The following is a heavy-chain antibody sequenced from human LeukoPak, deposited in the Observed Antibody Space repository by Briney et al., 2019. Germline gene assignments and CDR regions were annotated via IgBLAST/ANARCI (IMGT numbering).Heavy chain of an antibody. CDR3: ASEAAAGYFDY. CDR2: INPNSGGT. CDR1: GCTFTGYY. D-gene: IGHD6-13*01. Sequence: ASVKVSCKASGCTFTGYYMHWVRQAPGQGLEWIGWINPNSGGTNYAQKFQGWVTMTRDTSISTAYMELSRLRSDDTAVYYCASEAAAGYFDYWGQGTPVPVSS. V-gene: IGHV1-2*04. J-gene: IGHJ4*02.